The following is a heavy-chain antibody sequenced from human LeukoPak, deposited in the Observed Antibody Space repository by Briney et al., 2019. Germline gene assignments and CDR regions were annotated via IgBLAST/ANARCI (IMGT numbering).Heavy chain of an antibody. V-gene: IGHV4-4*02. D-gene: IGHD3-16*01. CDR1: GDPITRRKW. Sequence: PSGTLSLLCAVSGDPITRRKWLSWVRQSPEKGLEWIGEIYHSGATNYNPSLKSRVTMSVDKSKNQFALNLSSVTAADTAVYYCASGSHAVTTHFDYWGQGTLVTVSS. CDR2: IYHSGAT. J-gene: IGHJ4*02. CDR3: ASGSHAVTTHFDY.